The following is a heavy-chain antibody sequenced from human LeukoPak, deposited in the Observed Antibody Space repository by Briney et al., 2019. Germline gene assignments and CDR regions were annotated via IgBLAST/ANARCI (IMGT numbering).Heavy chain of an antibody. CDR2: IHYSGTT. V-gene: IGHV4-59*08. CDR3: ASPRSGYRYTFDY. D-gene: IGHD3-22*01. J-gene: IGHJ4*02. CDR1: GGSISTYY. Sequence: SETLSLTCTVSGGSISTYYWSWIRQPPGKGLEWIGYIHYSGTTNYNPSLKNRVTISLDTSKNQFSLNLNFVTAADTAVYYCASPRSGYRYTFDYWGQGALVTVSS.